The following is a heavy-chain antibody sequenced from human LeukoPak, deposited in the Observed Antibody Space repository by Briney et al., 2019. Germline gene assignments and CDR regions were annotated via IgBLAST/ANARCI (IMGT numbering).Heavy chain of an antibody. CDR3: ARGEISSGWYLYYYYYMDV. V-gene: IGHV1-8*03. D-gene: IGHD6-19*01. J-gene: IGHJ6*03. CDR2: MNPNSGNT. Sequence: ASVKVSCKASGYTFTSYGISWVRQAPGQGLEWMGWMNPNSGNTGYAQKFQGRVTITRNTSISTAYMELSSLRSEDTAVYYCARGEISSGWYLYYYYYMDVWGKGTTVTVSS. CDR1: GYTFTSYG.